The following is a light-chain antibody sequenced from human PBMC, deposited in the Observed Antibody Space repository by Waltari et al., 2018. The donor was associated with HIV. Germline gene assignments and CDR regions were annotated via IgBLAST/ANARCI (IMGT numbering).Light chain of an antibody. V-gene: IGKV4-1*01. CDR3: QQYYSTPKD. J-gene: IGKJ3*01. CDR1: QSLLYTHNNKQP. CDR2: WAS. Sequence: DIVVTQSPDSLAVSLRDGATINCWSSQSLLYTHNNKQPLAWYQQKPGQHPKRLFSWASTRESGVPDRFSAGGSGTDFTLTISSLQAEDVAVDYCQQYYSTPKDFGPGTRVDIK.